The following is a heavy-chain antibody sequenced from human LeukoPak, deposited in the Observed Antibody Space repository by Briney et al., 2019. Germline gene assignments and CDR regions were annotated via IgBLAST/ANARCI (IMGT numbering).Heavy chain of an antibody. CDR1: GGSISSSSYH. CDR3: ARSLSFDY. V-gene: IGHV4-39*01. CDR2: IFYSGST. J-gene: IGHJ4*02. Sequence: MSSETLSLTCTVSGGSISSSSYHWGWIRQPPGKGLEWIGSIFYSGSTYYNPSLKSRVTISVDTSKNQFSLKLSSVTAADTAVYYCARSLSFDYWGQGTLVTVSS.